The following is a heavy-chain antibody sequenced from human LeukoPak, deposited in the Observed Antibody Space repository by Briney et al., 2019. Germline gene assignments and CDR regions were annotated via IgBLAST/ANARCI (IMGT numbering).Heavy chain of an antibody. CDR2: IHTDGTT. Sequence: PGGSLRLSCAASGFTFSSYAMSWVRQAPGKGPEWVSVIHTDGTTYYADSVQGRFTVSRHNSRNTLYLQMDSLRADDTAVYYCARGYSGYDPFDYWGQGTLVTVSS. V-gene: IGHV3-23*03. CDR3: ARGYSGYDPFDY. D-gene: IGHD5-12*01. J-gene: IGHJ4*02. CDR1: GFTFSSYA.